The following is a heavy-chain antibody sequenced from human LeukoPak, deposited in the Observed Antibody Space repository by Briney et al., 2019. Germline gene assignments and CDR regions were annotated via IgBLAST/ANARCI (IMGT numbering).Heavy chain of an antibody. CDR1: GYTFPSNY. Sequence: ASVKVSCKASGYTFPSNYMHWLRQAPGQGLEWMGIINPSGGSTSYAQKFQGRVTMTRDTSTSTVYMELSSLRSEDTAVYYCAREDGSGWYVFDYWGQGTLVTVSS. J-gene: IGHJ4*02. D-gene: IGHD6-19*01. CDR3: AREDGSGWYVFDY. CDR2: INPSGGST. V-gene: IGHV1-46*01.